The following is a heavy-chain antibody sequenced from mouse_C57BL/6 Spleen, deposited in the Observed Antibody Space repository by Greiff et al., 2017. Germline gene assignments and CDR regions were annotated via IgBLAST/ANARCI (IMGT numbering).Heavy chain of an antibody. D-gene: IGHD1-1*01. CDR1: GFTFSDYG. CDR3: ARQGYYGSSYAMDY. CDR2: ISNLAYSI. V-gene: IGHV5-15*01. Sequence: EVKLMESGGGLVQPGGSLKLSCAASGFTFSDYGMAWVRQAPRKGPEWVAFISNLAYSIYYADTVTGRFTISRENAKNTLYLEMSSLRSEDTAMYYCARQGYYGSSYAMDYWGQGTSVTVSS. J-gene: IGHJ4*01.